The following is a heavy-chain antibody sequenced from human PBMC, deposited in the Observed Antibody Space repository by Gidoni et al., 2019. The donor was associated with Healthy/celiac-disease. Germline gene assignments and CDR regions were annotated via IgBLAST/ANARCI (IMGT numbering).Heavy chain of an antibody. Sequence: QVQLVQSGAEVKKPGSSVKVSCKASGGTFSSYAISWVRQAPGQGLEWMGGIIPIFGTANYAQKFQGRVTITADESTSTAYMELSSLRSEDTAVYYCARAGHLRPLYGGAYYFDYWGQGTLVTVSS. D-gene: IGHD4-17*01. J-gene: IGHJ4*02. CDR1: GGTFSSYA. CDR3: ARAGHLRPLYGGAYYFDY. CDR2: IIPIFGTA. V-gene: IGHV1-69*01.